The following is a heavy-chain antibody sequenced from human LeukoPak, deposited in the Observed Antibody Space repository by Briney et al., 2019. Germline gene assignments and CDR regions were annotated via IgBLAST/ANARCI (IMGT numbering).Heavy chain of an antibody. Sequence: SGTLSLTCAVSGGSISSSNWWSWVRPPPGKGLEWIGEIYHSGSTNYNPSLKSRVTISVDKSKNQFSLKPSSVTAADTAVYYCARDIAKGSWYGDYHFDYWGQGTLVTVSS. CDR1: GGSISSSNW. D-gene: IGHD6-13*01. J-gene: IGHJ4*02. CDR3: ARDIAKGSWYGDYHFDY. CDR2: IYHSGST. V-gene: IGHV4-4*02.